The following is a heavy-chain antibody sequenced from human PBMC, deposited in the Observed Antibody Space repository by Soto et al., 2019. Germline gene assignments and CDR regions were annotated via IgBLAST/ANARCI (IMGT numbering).Heavy chain of an antibody. Sequence: QVQLQESGPGLVKPSQTLSLTCTVSGGSISSGDYYWTWIRQPPGKGLEWIGYIYYSGYTYYNPSRKSRITISVDTSTNQFSLKLTSVTAADTAVYFCARGGNGYHILTGFSSHYWGQGTLVTVSS. CDR2: IYYSGYT. D-gene: IGHD3-9*01. CDR1: GGSISSGDYY. CDR3: ARGGNGYHILTGFSSHY. J-gene: IGHJ4*02. V-gene: IGHV4-30-4*01.